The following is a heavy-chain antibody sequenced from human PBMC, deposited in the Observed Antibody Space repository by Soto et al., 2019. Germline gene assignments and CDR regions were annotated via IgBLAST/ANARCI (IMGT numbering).Heavy chain of an antibody. J-gene: IGHJ3*02. CDR1: GFTFSNYD. D-gene: IGHD6-19*01. Sequence: EVQLVESGGGVVQPGGSLRLSCAASGFTFSNYDMHWVRQATGKGLEWISAIGTVGDTYYPGSVKGRFTISRENAKNSLYLQMTSLRAGDTAVYYCARAAGYSSGIDAFDSWGQGTMVTVSS. CDR3: ARAAGYSSGIDAFDS. CDR2: IGTVGDT. V-gene: IGHV3-13*01.